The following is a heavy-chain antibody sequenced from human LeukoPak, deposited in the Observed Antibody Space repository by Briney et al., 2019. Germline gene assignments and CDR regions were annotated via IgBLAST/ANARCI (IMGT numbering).Heavy chain of an antibody. CDR2: ISYDGSNK. J-gene: IGHJ4*02. CDR3: AKDRHSGSYYGYFDY. CDR1: GFTFSSHA. D-gene: IGHD1-26*01. V-gene: IGHV3-30-3*01. Sequence: GRSLRLSCAASGFTFSSHAMHWVRQAPGKGLEWVATISYDGSNKYYADSVKGRFTISRDNSKNTLYLQMNSLRAEDTAVYYCAKDRHSGSYYGYFDYWGQGTLVTVSS.